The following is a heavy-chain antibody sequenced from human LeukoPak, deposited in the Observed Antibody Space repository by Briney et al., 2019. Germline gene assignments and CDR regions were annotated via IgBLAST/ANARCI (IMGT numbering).Heavy chain of an antibody. CDR1: GFTLSSYS. D-gene: IGHD3-10*01. Sequence: PGGSLRLSCAASGFTLSSYSMNWVRQAPGKGLEWVSYISSSSSTIYYADSVKGRFTISRDNPKNSLYLQMNSLRAEDTAVYYCARDRLSLWFGELCSWGQGNLVTVSS. CDR3: ARDRLSLWFGELCS. J-gene: IGHJ5*02. V-gene: IGHV3-48*01. CDR2: ISSSSSTI.